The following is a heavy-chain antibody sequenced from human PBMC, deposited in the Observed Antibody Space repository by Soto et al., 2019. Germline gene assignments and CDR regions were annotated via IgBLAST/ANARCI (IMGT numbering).Heavy chain of an antibody. V-gene: IGHV4-30-4*01. Sequence: VQLQGSGPGLLKPSQTLSLTCTVSGASVNTGDYYWSYIRQPPGKGLECLGYIFYSGDTYYNPSLKSRATISLNTSRNQFSLTLTSVTDADTALYYCVGTGTTDDFWGQGTLVTVSS. CDR1: GASVNTGDYY. CDR3: VGTGTTDDF. D-gene: IGHD1-7*01. J-gene: IGHJ1*01. CDR2: IFYSGDT.